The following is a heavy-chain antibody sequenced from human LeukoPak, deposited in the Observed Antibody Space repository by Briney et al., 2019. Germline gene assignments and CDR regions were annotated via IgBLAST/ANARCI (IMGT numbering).Heavy chain of an antibody. CDR3: AKALSHIASARAFDY. V-gene: IGHV3-23*01. CDR2: ISDSGDNT. Sequence: SGGSLRLSYAFSGFPFHIWAMRCVRQAPGKGLEWVSVISDSGDNTYYADSVKGRFTISIDNSRNTLYLQMNSLRAEDTAVYYSAKALSHIASARAFDYWGQGTLVTVSS. D-gene: IGHD2-21*01. CDR1: GFPFHIWA. J-gene: IGHJ4*02.